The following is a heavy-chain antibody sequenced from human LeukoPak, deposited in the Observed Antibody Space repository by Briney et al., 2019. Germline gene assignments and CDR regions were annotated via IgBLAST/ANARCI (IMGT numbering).Heavy chain of an antibody. CDR3: ARDRGSSAMDV. CDR1: GFTFSSYS. J-gene: IGHJ6*04. V-gene: IGHV3-21*01. Sequence: GGSLRLSCVASGFTFSSYSMNWDRQAPGKGLEWVSSISSSSSYIYYADSVKGRFTISRDNAKNSLYLQMNSLRAEDTAVYYCARDRGSSAMDVWGKGTTVTVSS. D-gene: IGHD6-13*01. CDR2: ISSSSSYI.